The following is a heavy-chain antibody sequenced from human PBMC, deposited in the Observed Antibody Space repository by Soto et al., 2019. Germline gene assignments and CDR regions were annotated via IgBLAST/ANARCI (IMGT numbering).Heavy chain of an antibody. CDR2: IYHSGST. Sequence: SETLSLTCAVSGGSISSSNWWSWVRQPPGKGLEWIGEIYHSGSTNYNPSLKSRVTISVDKSKNQFSLKLSSVTAADTAVYYCASRGIVLRFLDLFYGMDVWGQGTTVTVSS. J-gene: IGHJ6*02. D-gene: IGHD3-3*01. V-gene: IGHV4-4*02. CDR3: ASRGIVLRFLDLFYGMDV. CDR1: GGSISSSNW.